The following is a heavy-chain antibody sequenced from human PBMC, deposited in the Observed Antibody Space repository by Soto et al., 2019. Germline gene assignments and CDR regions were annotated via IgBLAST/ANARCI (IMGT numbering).Heavy chain of an antibody. J-gene: IGHJ4*02. D-gene: IGHD3-22*01. V-gene: IGHV4-34*01. CDR2: INHSGST. CDR1: GGSFSGYY. CDR3: ARASTQSEYYYDSSGYYHHFDY. Sequence: PSETLSLTCAVYGGSFSGYYWSWIRQPPGKGLEWIGEINHSGSTNYNPSLKSRVTISVDTSKNQFSLKLSSVTAADTAVYYCARASTQSEYYYDSSGYYHHFDYWGQGTLVTVSS.